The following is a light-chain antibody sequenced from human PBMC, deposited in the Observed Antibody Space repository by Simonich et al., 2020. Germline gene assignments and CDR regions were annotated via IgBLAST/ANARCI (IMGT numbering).Light chain of an antibody. CDR1: TSNIGNNY. CDR2: NNN. CDR3: GTWDSSLSAGV. Sequence: QSVLTQPPSVSAAPGQKVTISCSGSTSNIGNNYVSWYQQLPGTAPKLLIFNNNKRPSGIPDRFSGSKSGPSATLGITGLQTGDEADYYCGTWDSSLSAGVFGGGTKLTVL. J-gene: IGLJ2*01. V-gene: IGLV1-51*01.